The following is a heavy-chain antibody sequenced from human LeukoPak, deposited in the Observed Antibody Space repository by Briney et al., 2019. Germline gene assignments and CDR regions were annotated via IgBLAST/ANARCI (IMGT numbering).Heavy chain of an antibody. D-gene: IGHD3-3*01. V-gene: IGHV3-74*01. J-gene: IGHJ6*03. CDR2: IDNDGHGI. Sequence: GGSLRLSCAASGFRSGGYWMHWVRQGPEKGLELVSRIDNDGHGILYADSVKGRFTTSRDNAKTTLYLQMNSLRVEDTAVYYCATGGGWDTSFGVVTHIDVWGKGTTVAVSS. CDR3: ATGGGWDTSFGVVTHIDV. CDR1: GFRSGGYW.